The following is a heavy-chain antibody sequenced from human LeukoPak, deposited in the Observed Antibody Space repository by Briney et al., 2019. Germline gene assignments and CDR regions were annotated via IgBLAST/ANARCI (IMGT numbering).Heavy chain of an antibody. CDR3: AKDPTDFDSSGQTYFDY. Sequence: PGGSLRLSCAASGFTFSSCAMNWVRQAPGKGLEWVSGISGSGGITHCADSVRGRFTISRDNSKNTLYLQMNSLRAEDTAVYYCAKDPTDFDSSGQTYFDYWGQGSLVTVSS. CDR1: GFTFSSCA. J-gene: IGHJ4*02. CDR2: ISGSGGIT. V-gene: IGHV3-23*01. D-gene: IGHD3-22*01.